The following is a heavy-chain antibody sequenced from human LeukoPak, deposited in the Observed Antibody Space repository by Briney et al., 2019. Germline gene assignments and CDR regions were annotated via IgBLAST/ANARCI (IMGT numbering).Heavy chain of an antibody. D-gene: IGHD3-3*01. CDR2: IYYSGST. V-gene: IGHV4-39*07. Sequence: SETLSLTCTVSGGSISSSSYYWGWIRQPPGKGLEWIGSIYYSGSTYYNPSLKSRVTISVDTSENQFSLKLSSVTAADTAVYYCARSRSYDFWSGSTYYYYYYMDVWGKGTTVTVSS. CDR3: ARSRSYDFWSGSTYYYYYYMDV. CDR1: GGSISSSSYY. J-gene: IGHJ6*03.